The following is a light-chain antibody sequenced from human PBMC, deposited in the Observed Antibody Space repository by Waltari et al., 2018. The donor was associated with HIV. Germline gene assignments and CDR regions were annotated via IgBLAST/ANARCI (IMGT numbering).Light chain of an antibody. J-gene: IGLJ3*02. CDR3: QSADRSGTFRV. CDR1: ALPKRY. CDR2: KDS. V-gene: IGLV3-25*03. Sequence: SYELTQPPSVSVSPGQTARITCSGDALPKRYAYWYQQKPGQAPVLVIYKDSERPSGIPGRISGSSVGETGHLTNSGVQAEDEGDYYRQSADRSGTFRVFGRGNKLTGL.